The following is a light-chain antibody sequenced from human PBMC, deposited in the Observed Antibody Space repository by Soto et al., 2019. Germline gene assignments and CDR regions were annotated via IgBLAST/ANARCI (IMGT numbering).Light chain of an antibody. CDR1: SSDVGGYNY. J-gene: IGLJ1*01. Sequence: QSVLTHPASVSGSPGQSITISCTGTSSDVGGYNYVSWYQQYPGKAPKLMIYDVSNRPSGISNRFSGSKSGNTASLTISGLQAEDEADYYCSSYTSSSTLYVFGTGTKVTVL. CDR2: DVS. CDR3: SSYTSSSTLYV. V-gene: IGLV2-14*01.